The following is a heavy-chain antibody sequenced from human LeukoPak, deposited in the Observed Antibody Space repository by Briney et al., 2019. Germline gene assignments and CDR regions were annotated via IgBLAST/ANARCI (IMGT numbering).Heavy chain of an antibody. J-gene: IGHJ4*02. D-gene: IGHD4-17*01. Sequence: PGGSLRLSCAASGFSFSNYDMHWVRQAPGKGPEWVAVIWYDGSNKYYADSVKGRFTISRDNSKNTLYLQMNSLRVEDTAVYYCARGDPTVTTKQNLDYWGQGTLVTVSS. CDR1: GFSFSNYD. V-gene: IGHV3-33*01. CDR3: ARGDPTVTTKQNLDY. CDR2: IWYDGSNK.